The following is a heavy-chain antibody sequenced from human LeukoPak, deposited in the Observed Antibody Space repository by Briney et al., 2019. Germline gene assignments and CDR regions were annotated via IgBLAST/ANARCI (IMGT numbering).Heavy chain of an antibody. Sequence: PSETLSLTCTVSGGSISSSSYYWGWIRQPPGKGLEWIGSIYYSGSTYYNPSLKSRVTISVDTSKNQFSLKLSSVTAADTAVYYCALMTTVSYFGYWGQGTLVTVSS. D-gene: IGHD4-17*01. CDR3: ALMTTVSYFGY. CDR2: IYYSGST. CDR1: GGSISSSSYY. J-gene: IGHJ4*02. V-gene: IGHV4-39*01.